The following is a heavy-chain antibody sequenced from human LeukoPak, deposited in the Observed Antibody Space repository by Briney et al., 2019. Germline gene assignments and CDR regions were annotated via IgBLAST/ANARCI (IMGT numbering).Heavy chain of an antibody. Sequence: GGSLRLSCAASGFTFSIYAMSWVRQAPGKGLEWVSAISGSGGTAYYADSVKGRFTISRDNSKNTLYLQMNSLRAEDTAVYYCAKQGSHAGSASYISSFAPSGPGNPVTVSS. CDR3: AKQGSHAGSASYISSFAP. CDR1: GFTFSIYA. CDR2: ISGSGGTA. D-gene: IGHD3-3*01. J-gene: IGHJ5*02. V-gene: IGHV3-23*01.